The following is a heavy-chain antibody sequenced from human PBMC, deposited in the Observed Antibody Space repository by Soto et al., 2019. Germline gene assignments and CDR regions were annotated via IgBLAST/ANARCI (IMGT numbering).Heavy chain of an antibody. CDR2: ISPYNDNT. Sequence: QVQLVQSAAEVKKPGASVKVSCKASGYTFIRYGITWVRQAPGQGLEWMGWISPYNDNTNYAQKLQARATKTTDTSTRTVYMELRSLQSDDTAVYYCARGGYYDTVWGKLNHDGLAVWGQGTTVTVSS. CDR3: ARGGYYDTVWGKLNHDGLAV. V-gene: IGHV1-18*01. CDR1: GYTFIRYG. J-gene: IGHJ6*02. D-gene: IGHD3-16*01.